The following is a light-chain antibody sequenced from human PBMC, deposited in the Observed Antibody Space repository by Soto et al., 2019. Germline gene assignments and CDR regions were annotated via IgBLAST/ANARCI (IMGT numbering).Light chain of an antibody. CDR3: QQSYSTPGYT. CDR2: AAS. J-gene: IGKJ2*01. V-gene: IGKV1-39*01. Sequence: DIQMTQSPSSLSASVGDRVTITCRASQSISSYLNWYQQKPGKAPKLVIYAASSLQSGVPSRFSGSGSGTDFTLTISSLQPEDFATYYCQQSYSTPGYTFGQGTKLEIK. CDR1: QSISSY.